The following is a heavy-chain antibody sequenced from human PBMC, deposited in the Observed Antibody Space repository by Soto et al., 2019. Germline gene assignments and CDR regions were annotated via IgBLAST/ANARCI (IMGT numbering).Heavy chain of an antibody. V-gene: IGHV3-13*01. CDR1: GFTFSSYD. J-gene: IGHJ6*02. CDR2: IGTAGDT. Sequence: GGSLRLSCAASGFTFSSYDMHWVRQATGKGLEWVSAIGTAGDTYYPGSVKGRFTISRENAKDSLYLQMNSLRAGDTAVYYCARGGITHQRKSYYYDSSGTLGMDVWGQGTTVTVSS. CDR3: ARGGITHQRKSYYYDSSGTLGMDV. D-gene: IGHD3-22*01.